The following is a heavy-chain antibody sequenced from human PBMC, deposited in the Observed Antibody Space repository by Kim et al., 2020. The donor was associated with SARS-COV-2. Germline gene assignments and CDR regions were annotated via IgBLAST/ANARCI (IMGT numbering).Heavy chain of an antibody. V-gene: IGHV1-18*01. Sequence: ASVKVSCKASGYTFTSYGISWVRQAPGQGLEWMGWISAYNGNTNYAQKLQGRVTMTTDTSTSTAYMELRSLRSDDTAVYYCARAHIVVVPAAHPDLTYYYGMDVWGQGTTVTVSS. J-gene: IGHJ6*02. CDR2: ISAYNGNT. CDR3: ARAHIVVVPAAHPDLTYYYGMDV. CDR1: GYTFTSYG. D-gene: IGHD2-2*01.